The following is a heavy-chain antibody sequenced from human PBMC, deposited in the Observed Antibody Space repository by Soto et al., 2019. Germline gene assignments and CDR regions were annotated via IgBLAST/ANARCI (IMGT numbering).Heavy chain of an antibody. J-gene: IGHJ6*02. CDR1: DDFISSYY. CDR3: ARADYEILTGSYAMGV. Sequence: PSETLSLTCTVSDDFISSYYWNWIRQPAGKGLEWIGRVSTNGATNCNPSRESRVTMSVDTSKKQFSLKLTSVTAADTAVYFCARADYEILTGSYAMGVWGQGTTVTVSS. V-gene: IGHV4-4*07. CDR2: VSTNGAT. D-gene: IGHD3-9*01.